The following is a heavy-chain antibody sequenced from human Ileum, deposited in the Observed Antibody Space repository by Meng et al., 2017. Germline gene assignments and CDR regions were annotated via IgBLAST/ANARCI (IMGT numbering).Heavy chain of an antibody. V-gene: IGHV3-15*01. D-gene: IGHD3-16*01. CDR1: GFTFSDRW. J-gene: IGHJ4*02. CDR2: IQSKADGGTT. Sequence: VQLGESGGCFVKPGWSLRLSCAASGFTFSDRWMTWVRQAPGKGLEWVGHIQSKADGGTTDYAAPVKGRFTISRDDSKSTLYLQMNSLKTEDTAVYYCTTFYAGYWGQGTLVTVSS. CDR3: TTFYAGY.